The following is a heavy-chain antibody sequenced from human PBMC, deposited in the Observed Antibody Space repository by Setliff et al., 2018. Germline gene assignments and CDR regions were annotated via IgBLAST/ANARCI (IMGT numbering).Heavy chain of an antibody. CDR3: AKEPAVTMTESIRRFYSDFALDV. CDR2: ISGHNGNT. Sequence: ASVKVSCKASGYTLSYDGISWVRQAPGQGLEWMGWISGHNGNTNYAQKLQGRVTLTTDTSTDTAYMELRGLRFDDTAIYYCAKEPAVTMTESIRRFYSDFALDVWGHGTAVTVSS. D-gene: IGHD2-15*01. V-gene: IGHV1-18*01. CDR1: GYTLSYDG. J-gene: IGHJ6*02.